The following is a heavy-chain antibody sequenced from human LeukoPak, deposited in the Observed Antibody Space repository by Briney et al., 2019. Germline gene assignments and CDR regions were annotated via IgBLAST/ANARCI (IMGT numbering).Heavy chain of an antibody. CDR2: IRYDGSNK. D-gene: IGHD2-2*01. CDR1: GFTFSSYG. V-gene: IGHV3-30*02. Sequence: GGSLRLSCAASGFTFSSYGMHWVRQAPGKGLEWVAFIRYDGSNKYYADSVKGRFTISRDNSKNTLYLQMNSLRAEDTAVYYCAKEGPYCSGTSCYFDYWGQGTLVTVSS. CDR3: AKEGPYCSGTSCYFDY. J-gene: IGHJ4*02.